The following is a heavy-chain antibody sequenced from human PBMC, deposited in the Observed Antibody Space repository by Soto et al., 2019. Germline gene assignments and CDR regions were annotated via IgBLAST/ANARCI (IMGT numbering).Heavy chain of an antibody. CDR2: FDPEDGET. Sequence: ASVKVSCKVSGYTLTELSMHWVRQAPGKGLEWMGGFDPEDGETIYAQKFQGRVTMTEDTSTDTAYMELSSLRSEDTAVYYCATRGHPDIVVVPAAIDRNAFDIWGQGTMVTVSS. D-gene: IGHD2-2*01. CDR1: GYTLTELS. V-gene: IGHV1-24*01. CDR3: ATRGHPDIVVVPAAIDRNAFDI. J-gene: IGHJ3*02.